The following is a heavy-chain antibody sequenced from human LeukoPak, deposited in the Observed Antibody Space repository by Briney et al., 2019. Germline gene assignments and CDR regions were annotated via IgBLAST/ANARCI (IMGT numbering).Heavy chain of an antibody. CDR2: IRTKANNYAT. CDR1: GFIFSGST. J-gene: IGHJ4*02. Sequence: GGSLRLSCAASGFIFSGSTIHWVRQASGKGLEWVGRIRTKANNYATGNAASLKGRFTISRDDSKNTAYLQMNSLKSEDTAVYYCARVGSYYFDYWGQGTLVTVSS. V-gene: IGHV3-73*01. CDR3: ARVGSYYFDY. D-gene: IGHD3-10*01.